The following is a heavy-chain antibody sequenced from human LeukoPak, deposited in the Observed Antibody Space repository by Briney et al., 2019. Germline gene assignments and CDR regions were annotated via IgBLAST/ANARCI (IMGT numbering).Heavy chain of an antibody. V-gene: IGHV4-59*12. Sequence: SETLSLTCTVSGGFLSDYYWSWIRQPPGKGLEWIGYIYYSGSTNYNPSLKSRVTISVDTSKNQFSLKLSSVTAADTAVYYCARERVRGSGSYYAYWGQGTLVTVSS. CDR3: ARERVRGSGSYYAY. CDR2: IYYSGST. CDR1: GGFLSDYY. D-gene: IGHD3-10*01. J-gene: IGHJ4*02.